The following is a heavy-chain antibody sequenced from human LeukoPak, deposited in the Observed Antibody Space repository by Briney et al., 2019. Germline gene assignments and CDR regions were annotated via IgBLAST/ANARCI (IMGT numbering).Heavy chain of an antibody. CDR3: AKGRVAVADTHFDY. Sequence: GGSLRLSCAASGFTFSTYALSWVRQAPGKGLEWVSAISASGGTTYYAGSVKGRFTISRDNSKNTLFLQMNSLRAEDTAVYYCAKGRVAVADTHFDYWGQGTLVTVSS. J-gene: IGHJ4*02. V-gene: IGHV3-23*01. CDR1: GFTFSTYA. CDR2: ISASGGTT. D-gene: IGHD6-19*01.